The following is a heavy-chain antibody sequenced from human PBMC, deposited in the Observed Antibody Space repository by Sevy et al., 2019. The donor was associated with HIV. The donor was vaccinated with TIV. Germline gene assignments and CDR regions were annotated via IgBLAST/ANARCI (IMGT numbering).Heavy chain of an antibody. CDR3: AKEFYRGSYLED. CDR2: ISGSGGGK. J-gene: IGHJ4*02. CDR1: GFTFSSFA. Sequence: GGSLRLSCAASGFTFSSFAISWVRQAPGKGLEWVSDISGSGGGKKNADSVKGRLTVSRDNAQNTVCLQMNNLRGEDTGLYYCAKEFYRGSYLEDWGQGTLVTVSS. V-gene: IGHV3-23*01. D-gene: IGHD3-10*01.